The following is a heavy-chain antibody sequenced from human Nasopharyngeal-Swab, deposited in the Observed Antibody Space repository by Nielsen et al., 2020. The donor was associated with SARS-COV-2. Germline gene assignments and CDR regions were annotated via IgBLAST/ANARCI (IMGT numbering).Heavy chain of an antibody. J-gene: IGHJ6*02. CDR2: INHSGST. CDR1: GGSFSGYY. V-gene: IGHV4-34*01. Sequence: TLSLTCAVYGGSFSGYYWSWIRQPPGKGLEWIGEINHSGSTNYNPSLKSRVTISVDTSKNQFSLKLSSVTAADTAVYYCARGSLGSFSTVTRIYGMDVWGQGTTVTVSS. CDR3: ARGSLGSFSTVTRIYGMDV. D-gene: IGHD4-17*01.